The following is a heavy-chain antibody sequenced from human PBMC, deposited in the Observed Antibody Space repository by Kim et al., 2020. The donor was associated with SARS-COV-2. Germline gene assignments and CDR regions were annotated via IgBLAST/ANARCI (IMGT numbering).Heavy chain of an antibody. V-gene: IGHV4-34*01. CDR3: ARTPHVLEWLLTPRDAFDI. Sequence: SETLSLTCAVYGGSFSGYYWSWIRQPPGKGLEWIGEINHSGSTNYNPSLKSRVTISVDTSKNQFSLKLSSVTAADTAVYYCARTPHVLEWLLTPRDAFDIWGQGTMVTVSS. D-gene: IGHD3-3*01. J-gene: IGHJ3*02. CDR1: GGSFSGYY. CDR2: INHSGST.